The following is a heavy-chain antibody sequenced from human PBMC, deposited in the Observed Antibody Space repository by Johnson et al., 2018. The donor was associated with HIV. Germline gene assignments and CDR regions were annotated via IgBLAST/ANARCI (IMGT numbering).Heavy chain of an antibody. CDR1: GFIFDDYA. CDR3: AKDRGARPTEDDAFDI. Sequence: EVHLVESGGGLVQPGRSLRLSCTTSGFIFDDYAMHWVRQAPGKGLEWVSGISWNSDYIGYVDSVKGRFTISRDNAKNSLYLQMNSLRAEDTALYYCAKDRGARPTEDDAFDIWGQGTMVTVSS. J-gene: IGHJ3*02. CDR2: ISWNSDYI. D-gene: IGHD6-6*01. V-gene: IGHV3-9*01.